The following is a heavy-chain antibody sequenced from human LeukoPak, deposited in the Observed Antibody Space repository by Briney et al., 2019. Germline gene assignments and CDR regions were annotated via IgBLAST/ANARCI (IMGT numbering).Heavy chain of an antibody. V-gene: IGHV4-61*02. CDR2: IYTSGST. J-gene: IGHJ6*03. D-gene: IGHD2-2*01. CDR3: ARSVPAAMVYYYYYMDV. Sequence: SETLSLTCTASGGSISSGSYYWSWIRQPAGKGLEWIGRIYTSGSTNYNPSLKSRVTISVDTSKNQFSLKLSSVTAADTAVYYCARSVPAAMVYYYYYMDVWGKGTTVTISS. CDR1: GGSISSGSYY.